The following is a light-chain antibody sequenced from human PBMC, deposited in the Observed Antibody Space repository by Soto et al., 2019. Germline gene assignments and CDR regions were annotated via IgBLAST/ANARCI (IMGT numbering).Light chain of an antibody. CDR2: EGS. CDR1: SSDVGSYNL. CDR3: CSYAGSSTLWV. V-gene: IGLV2-23*01. Sequence: QSVLTQPASVSVSPGQSITISCTGTSSDVGSYNLVSWYQQHPGKAPKLMIYEGSKRPSGVSNRFSGSKSGNTASLTISGLQAEDEADYYCCSYAGSSTLWVFGGGTKVTVL. J-gene: IGLJ3*02.